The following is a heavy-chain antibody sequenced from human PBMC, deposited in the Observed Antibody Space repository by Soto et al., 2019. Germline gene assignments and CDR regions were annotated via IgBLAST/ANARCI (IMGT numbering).Heavy chain of an antibody. CDR1: GFTFSDYY. CDR2: ISSSGSTI. J-gene: IGHJ3*02. Sequence: GGSLRLSCAASGFTFSDYYMSWIRQAPGKGLEWVSYISSSGSTIYYADTVKGRFTISRDNAKNSLYLQMNSLRAEDTAVYYCARVRIAARAFDIWGQGTMVTVSS. CDR3: ARVRIAARAFDI. D-gene: IGHD6-6*01. V-gene: IGHV3-11*01.